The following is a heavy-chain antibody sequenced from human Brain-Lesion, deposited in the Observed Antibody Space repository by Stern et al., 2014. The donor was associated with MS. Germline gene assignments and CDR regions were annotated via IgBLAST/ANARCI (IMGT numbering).Heavy chain of an antibody. V-gene: IGHV1-2*02. CDR2: INPNTGGT. D-gene: IGHD3-3*01. CDR1: GYIFTGYY. CDR3: ARDQRGITIFGVVTDYYYLGMDV. Sequence: VQLEESGAEVKKPGASVKVSCKTSGYIFTGYYIHWVRQAPGQGLEWMAWINPNTGGTKYAQKFQGRVTMSRDTSISTAYVELSSLTSDGTAVYYCARDQRGITIFGVVTDYYYLGMDVWGQGTTVTVSS. J-gene: IGHJ6*02.